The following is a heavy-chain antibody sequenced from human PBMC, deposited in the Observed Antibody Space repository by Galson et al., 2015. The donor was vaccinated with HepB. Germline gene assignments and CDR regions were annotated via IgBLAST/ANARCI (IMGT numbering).Heavy chain of an antibody. D-gene: IGHD4-17*01. V-gene: IGHV3-21*01. CDR3: ARGHVDYDPAGWFDP. CDR2: ISDSGSYM. CDR1: GFSFNTYT. Sequence: SLRLSCAGSGFSFNTYTMNWIRQAPGKGLEWVSSISDSGSYMYYADSVKDRFTISRDNAKNSVFLQMSSVRGEDTAVYYCARGHVDYDPAGWFDPWGQGTLVTVSS. J-gene: IGHJ5*02.